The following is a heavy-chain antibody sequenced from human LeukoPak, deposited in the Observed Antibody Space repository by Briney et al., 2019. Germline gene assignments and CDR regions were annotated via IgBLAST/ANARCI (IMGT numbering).Heavy chain of an antibody. Sequence: PGGSLRLSCAASGFTFSSYSMNWVRQAPGKGLEWGSSISSSSSYIYYADSVKGRFTISRDNAKNSLFLQMSSLRAEDTAVYYCARGPHCTSTSCYTTGVFDIWGQGTMVTVSS. D-gene: IGHD2-2*02. CDR2: ISSSSSYI. J-gene: IGHJ3*02. CDR3: ARGPHCTSTSCYTTGVFDI. CDR1: GFTFSSYS. V-gene: IGHV3-21*01.